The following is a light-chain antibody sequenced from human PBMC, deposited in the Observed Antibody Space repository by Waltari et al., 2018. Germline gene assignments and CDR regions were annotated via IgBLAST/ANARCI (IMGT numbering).Light chain of an antibody. J-gene: IGKJ1*01. Sequence: IVLTQSPGTLSLSPGDRATLSCRASQSVSRTIAWYQQKPGQAPRLLIYDASSRATGIPDRFSGSGSGTDFSLTISRLEPEDFAVYYCQKYGTLPATFGQGTKVEIK. CDR1: QSVSRT. CDR2: DAS. V-gene: IGKV3-20*01. CDR3: QKYGTLPAT.